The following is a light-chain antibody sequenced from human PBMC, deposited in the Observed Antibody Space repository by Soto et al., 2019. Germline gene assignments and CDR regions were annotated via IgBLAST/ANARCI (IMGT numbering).Light chain of an antibody. Sequence: DIQMTQSPSTLSASVGDTVTITCRASQSIGNWMAWYQQTPGKAPKLLIYRGSSLQSGVPSRFSGSGSGTQFTLNIVSLQPDDFAVYFCQQFNIYPYTFGQGTKLAIK. J-gene: IGKJ2*01. CDR1: QSIGNW. CDR3: QQFNIYPYT. V-gene: IGKV1-5*03. CDR2: RGS.